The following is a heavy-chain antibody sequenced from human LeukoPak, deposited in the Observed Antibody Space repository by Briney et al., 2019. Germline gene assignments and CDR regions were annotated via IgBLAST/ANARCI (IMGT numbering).Heavy chain of an antibody. CDR2: IWYDGSNK. CDR1: GFTFSSYG. V-gene: IGHV3-33*06. J-gene: IGHJ4*02. D-gene: IGHD6-19*01. CDR3: AKDYAGPVALDY. Sequence: GGSLRLSCAASGFTFSSYGMHWVRQAPGKGLEWVAVIWYDGSNKYYADSVKGRFTISRDNSKNTLYLQMNSLRAEDTALYYCAKDYAGPVALDYWGQGTLVTVSS.